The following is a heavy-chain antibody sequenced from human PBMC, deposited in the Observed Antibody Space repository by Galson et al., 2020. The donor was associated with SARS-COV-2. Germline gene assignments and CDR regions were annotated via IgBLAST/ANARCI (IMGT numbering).Heavy chain of an antibody. V-gene: IGHV1-18*04. CDR2: ISAYNGNT. CDR3: ARDTYYDILTGYPYYYYMDV. CDR1: GYTFTSYG. J-gene: IGHJ6*03. Sequence: ASVKVSYKASGYTFTSYGISWVRQAPGQGLEWMGWISAYNGNTNYAQKLQGRVTMTTDTSTSTAYMELRSLRSDDTAVYYCARDTYYDILTGYPYYYYMDVWGKGTTVTVSS. D-gene: IGHD3-9*01.